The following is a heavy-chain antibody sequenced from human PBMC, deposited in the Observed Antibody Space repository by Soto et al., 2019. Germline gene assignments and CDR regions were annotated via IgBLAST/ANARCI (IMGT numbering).Heavy chain of an antibody. J-gene: IGHJ4*02. Sequence: QVQLLESGGGVVQPGRSLRLSCAASGFPFSRYALHWVRQAPGRGLEWVAAISNDGGNKFYADSVKGRFSISRDTSKKTLYLQMNSLRAADTAVYYCARVWGAYPNFDCWGQGTLVTVSS. D-gene: IGHD3-16*01. CDR3: ARVWGAYPNFDC. CDR1: GFPFSRYA. CDR2: ISNDGGNK. V-gene: IGHV3-30-3*01.